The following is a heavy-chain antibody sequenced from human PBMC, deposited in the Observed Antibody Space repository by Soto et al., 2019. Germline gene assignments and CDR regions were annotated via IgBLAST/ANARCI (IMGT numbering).Heavy chain of an antibody. Sequence: QVQLVQSGAEVKKPGSSVKVSCKASGATFSSYVVSWVRQVPGQGLEWMGGIVPIFATPKYGQKFQDRVTITADEATSTAYLELSSLRSDDTAVFYCARARYGDFVTWFDSWGQGTPVTVSS. CDR2: IVPIFATP. J-gene: IGHJ5*01. D-gene: IGHD4-17*01. CDR3: ARARYGDFVTWFDS. CDR1: GATFSSYV. V-gene: IGHV1-69*01.